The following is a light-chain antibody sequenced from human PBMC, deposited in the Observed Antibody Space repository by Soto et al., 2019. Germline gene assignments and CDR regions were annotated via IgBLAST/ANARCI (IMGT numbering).Light chain of an antibody. CDR1: NIGTKG. V-gene: IGLV3-21*02. Sequence: SYELTQPLSVSVAPGQTASITCGGDNIGTKGVHWYQQKPGQAPELVVYNGRDRPSGIPERFSGSNSGNTATLTITRVEAGDEADFYCQVRESPSDHSVVFGGGTKVTVL. CDR3: QVRESPSDHSVV. CDR2: NGR. J-gene: IGLJ3*02.